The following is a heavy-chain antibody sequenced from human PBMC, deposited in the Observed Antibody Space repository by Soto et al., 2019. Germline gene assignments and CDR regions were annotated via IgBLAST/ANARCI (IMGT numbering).Heavy chain of an antibody. V-gene: IGHV4-34*01. CDR2: INDRGSI. Sequence: QVQLQQWGAGPLRPLETLSLTCGVSGGSFSGYYWAWIRQSPGKGLEWIGEINDRGSINYNRSLKERVSIPVDMSKNHYSLNLRSVTAADTAVYYGARESHDILTGPPWVWYFDLWGRGTLVTVSS. D-gene: IGHD3-9*01. CDR1: GGSFSGYY. J-gene: IGHJ2*01. CDR3: ARESHDILTGPPWVWYFDL.